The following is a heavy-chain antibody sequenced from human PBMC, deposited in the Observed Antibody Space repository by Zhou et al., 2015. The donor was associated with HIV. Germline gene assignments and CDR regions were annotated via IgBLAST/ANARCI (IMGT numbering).Heavy chain of an antibody. Sequence: QVQLVQSGAEVKKPGSSVKVSCKASGGTFSSYAISWVRQAPGQGLEWMGGIIPIFGTANYAQKFQGRVTITADKSTGAAYMELSSLRSEDAAVYYCARDGPEMATHGYYYGMDVWGQGTTVTVSS. CDR3: ARDGPEMATHGYYYGMDV. CDR2: IIPIFGTA. CDR1: GGTFSSYA. J-gene: IGHJ6*02. V-gene: IGHV1-69*06. D-gene: IGHD5-24*01.